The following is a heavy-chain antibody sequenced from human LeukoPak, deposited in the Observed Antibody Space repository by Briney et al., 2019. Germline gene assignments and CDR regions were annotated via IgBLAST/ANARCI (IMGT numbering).Heavy chain of an antibody. CDR1: GGSISSGSYY. CDR3: ARGFWSGSDY. V-gene: IGHV4-61*02. D-gene: IGHD3-3*01. CDR2: IYTSGST. J-gene: IGHJ4*02. Sequence: RSSETLSLTCTVSGGSISSGSYYWSWIRQPAGKGLEWIGRIYTSGSTNYNPSLKSRVTISVDTSKNQFSLKLSSVTAADTAVYYWARGFWSGSDYWGQGTLVTVSS.